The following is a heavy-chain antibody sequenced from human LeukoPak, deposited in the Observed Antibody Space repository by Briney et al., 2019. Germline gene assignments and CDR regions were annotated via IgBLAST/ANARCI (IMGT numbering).Heavy chain of an antibody. D-gene: IGHD3-22*01. V-gene: IGHV4-34*01. CDR3: ARVRSGYYYDSSGYRTRDFDDY. CDR2: INHSGST. CDR1: GGSFSGYY. J-gene: IGHJ4*02. Sequence: KSSETLSLTCAVYGGSFSGYYWSWIRQPPGKGLEWIGEINHSGSTNYNPSLKSRVTISVDTSKNQFSLKLSSVTAADTAVYYCARVRSGYYYDSSGYRTRDFDDYWGQGTLVTVSS.